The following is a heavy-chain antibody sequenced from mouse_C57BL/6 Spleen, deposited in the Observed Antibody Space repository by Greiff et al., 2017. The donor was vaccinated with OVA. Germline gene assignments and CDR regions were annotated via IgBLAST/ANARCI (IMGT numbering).Heavy chain of an antibody. J-gene: IGHJ3*01. CDR1: GYTFTDYE. CDR2: IDPETGGT. CDR3: TRGWIDNSAWFAY. D-gene: IGHD1-3*01. V-gene: IGHV1-15*01. Sequence: VKLQESGAELVRPGASVTLSCKASGYTFTDYEMHWVKQTPVHGLEWIGAIDPETGGTAYNQKFKGKAILTADKSSSTAYMELRSLTSEDSAVYYCTRGWIDNSAWFAYWGQGALVTVSA.